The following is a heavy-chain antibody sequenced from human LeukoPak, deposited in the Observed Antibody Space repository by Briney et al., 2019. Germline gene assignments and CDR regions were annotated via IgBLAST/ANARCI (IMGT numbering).Heavy chain of an antibody. Sequence: GGSLRLSCAASGFTFSSYWMSWVRQAPGKGLEWVANIKQDGSEKYYVDSVKGRFTISRDNAKNSLYLQMNSLRAEDTAVHYCAREGYCSSTSCENDAFDIWGQGTMVTVSS. CDR3: AREGYCSSTSCENDAFDI. D-gene: IGHD2-2*01. V-gene: IGHV3-7*01. CDR1: GFTFSSYW. CDR2: IKQDGSEK. J-gene: IGHJ3*02.